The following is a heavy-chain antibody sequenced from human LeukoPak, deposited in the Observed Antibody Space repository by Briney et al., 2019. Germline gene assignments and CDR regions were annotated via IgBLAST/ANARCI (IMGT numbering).Heavy chain of an antibody. D-gene: IGHD6-6*01. Sequence: GRSLRLSCAASGFTFGDYAMHWVRQAPGKGLEWVSGITWNSGNIVYVDSVKGRFTISRDNAKNSLFLQMNSLRAEDTALYYRAKDKTSFYDAMDVWGQGTTVTVSS. CDR3: AKDKTSFYDAMDV. CDR2: ITWNSGNI. CDR1: GFTFGDYA. J-gene: IGHJ6*02. V-gene: IGHV3-9*01.